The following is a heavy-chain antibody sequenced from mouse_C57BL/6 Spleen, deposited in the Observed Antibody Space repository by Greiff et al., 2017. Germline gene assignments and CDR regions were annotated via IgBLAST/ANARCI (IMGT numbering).Heavy chain of an antibody. J-gene: IGHJ2*01. CDR2: IYPGSGST. CDR1: GYTFTSYW. CDR3: ARWGYYYGLGY. D-gene: IGHD1-1*01. V-gene: IGHV1-55*01. Sequence: QVQLQQPGAELVKPGASVKMSCKASGYTFTSYWITWVKQRPGQGLEWIGDIYPGSGSTNYNEKFKSKATLTVDTSSSTAYMQLSSLRSEDSAVYYCARWGYYYGLGYWGQGTTLTVSS.